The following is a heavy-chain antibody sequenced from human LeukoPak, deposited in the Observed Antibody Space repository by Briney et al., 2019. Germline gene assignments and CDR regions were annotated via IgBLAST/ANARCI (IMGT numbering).Heavy chain of an antibody. V-gene: IGHV3-9*01. CDR2: ISWNSGSI. CDR3: AKDRSSWDYYYYGMDV. J-gene: IGHJ6*02. Sequence: PGGSLRLSCAASGFTFDDYAMHWVRQAPGKGLEWVSGISWNSGSIGYADSVKGRFTISRDNSKNTLYLQMNSLRAEDTAVYYCAKDRSSWDYYYYGMDVWGQGTTVTVSS. CDR1: GFTFDDYA. D-gene: IGHD3-16*01.